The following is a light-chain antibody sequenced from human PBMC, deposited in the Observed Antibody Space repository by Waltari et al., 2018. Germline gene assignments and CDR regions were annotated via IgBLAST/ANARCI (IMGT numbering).Light chain of an antibody. V-gene: IGKV3-11*01. CDR2: NAS. Sequence: ETVLTQSPVTLSLSPGEGATLSCKASQSVGSSLAWYQQKPGQAPRLLIYNASNRAAGIPGRFSGSGCGTDFTLTSSSLEPEDVAVYYCQQRSNWNTFGQGTKLEIK. CDR1: QSVGSS. J-gene: IGKJ2*01. CDR3: QQRSNWNT.